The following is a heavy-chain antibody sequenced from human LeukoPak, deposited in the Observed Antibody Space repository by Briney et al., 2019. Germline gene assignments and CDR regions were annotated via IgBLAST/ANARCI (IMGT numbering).Heavy chain of an antibody. J-gene: IGHJ4*02. V-gene: IGHV3-30*02. CDR2: IRYDGSDK. Sequence: PGGSLRESREVSGFSLSSYGMHWVRQAPGKGLEWVAFIRYDGSDKYYADSVRGRFTISRDRSKKTLHLQMSSLRLEDTAVYYCAKGEGVLVVKGFDYWGQGTLVTVSS. CDR1: GFSLSSYG. D-gene: IGHD2-8*02. CDR3: AKGEGVLVVKGFDY.